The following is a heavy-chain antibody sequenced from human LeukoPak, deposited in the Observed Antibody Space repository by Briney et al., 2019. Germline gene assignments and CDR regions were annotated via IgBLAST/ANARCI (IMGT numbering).Heavy chain of an antibody. J-gene: IGHJ1*01. CDR2: INPNSGGT. D-gene: IGHD3-3*01. CDR1: GYTFTGYY. Sequence: ASVKVSCKASGYTFTGYYMHWVRQAPGQGLEWMGWINPNSGGTNYAQKFQGRVTMTRDTSISTAYMELSRLRSDGTAVYYCARDNRSGYYPTAEYFQHWGQGTLVTVSS. V-gene: IGHV1-2*02. CDR3: ARDNRSGYYPTAEYFQH.